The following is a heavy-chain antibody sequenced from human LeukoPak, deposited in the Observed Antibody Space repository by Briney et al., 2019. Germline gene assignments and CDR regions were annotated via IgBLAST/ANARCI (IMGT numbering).Heavy chain of an antibody. CDR3: ARGVSGSYYSSLIFYMDV. CDR1: GGTFSSCA. J-gene: IGHJ6*03. D-gene: IGHD1-26*01. Sequence: SSVKVSCKASGGTFSSCAISWVRQAPGQGLEWMGGIIPFFGTANYAQKFQGRVTITTDESTSTAYMELSRLRSEDTAVYYCARGVSGSYYSSLIFYMDVWGKGTTVTVSS. CDR2: IIPFFGTA. V-gene: IGHV1-69*05.